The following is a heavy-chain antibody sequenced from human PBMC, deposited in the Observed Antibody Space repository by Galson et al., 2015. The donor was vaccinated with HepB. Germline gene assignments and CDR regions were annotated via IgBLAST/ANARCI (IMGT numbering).Heavy chain of an antibody. Sequence: SLRLSCAASGVTIPSYSMNWVRKAPGQGLEWLAYISAGSTTIYYAASVKGRFTISRDNAKNFLYLHMNSLRGEDTAVYYCARNPASYDYYNMDVWCHGTTVTGSS. CDR2: ISAGSTTI. V-gene: IGHV3-48*01. J-gene: IGHJ6*02. CDR3: ARNPASYDYYNMDV. CDR1: GVTIPSYS.